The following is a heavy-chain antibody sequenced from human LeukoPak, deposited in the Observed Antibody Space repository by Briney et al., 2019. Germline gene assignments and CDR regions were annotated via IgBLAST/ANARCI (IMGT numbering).Heavy chain of an antibody. D-gene: IGHD6-13*01. CDR3: ARGIAADEEHY. V-gene: IGHV3-21*01. CDR2: ITSSSSHI. Sequence: PGGSLRLSCAASGFTFSSFWMHWVRQVPGKGLEWVSTITSSSSHIYYADSVKGRFTISRDNAKNSLYLQMNSLRVEDTAVYYCARGIAADEEHYWGQGTLVTVSS. J-gene: IGHJ4*02. CDR1: GFTFSSFW.